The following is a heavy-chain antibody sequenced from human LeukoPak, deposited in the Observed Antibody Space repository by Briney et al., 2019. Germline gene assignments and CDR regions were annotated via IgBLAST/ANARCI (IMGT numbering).Heavy chain of an antibody. CDR2: IIPIYGTP. CDR1: GGTFSSYA. J-gene: IGHJ6*03. D-gene: IGHD4-11*01. Sequence: GASVKVSCKASGGTFSSYAISWVRQAPGQGLEWMGGIIPIYGTPNYAQKFQGRVTIIADESTSTAYMELSSLRSEDTAVYYCAIWSLSDKYSRQYYYMDVWGKGTTVTISS. CDR3: AIWSLSDKYSRQYYYMDV. V-gene: IGHV1-69*13.